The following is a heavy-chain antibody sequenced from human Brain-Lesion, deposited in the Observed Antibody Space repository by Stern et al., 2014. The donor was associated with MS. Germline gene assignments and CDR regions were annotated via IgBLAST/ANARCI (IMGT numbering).Heavy chain of an antibody. CDR3: ARDKEDTNMAFRYFDN. CDR2: IYTTGST. CDR1: GGSVGSGSYD. Sequence: QVQLQESGPGLVKPSQTLSLTCTVSGGSVGSGSYDWSWIRQPAGKGLEWIGRIYTTGSTYYNPSLKSRVTISIDTSQNQFSLKLPFWAAAVTAVYYCARDKEDTNMAFRYFDNWGQGTLVTVSS. J-gene: IGHJ4*02. D-gene: IGHD5-18*01. V-gene: IGHV4-61*02.